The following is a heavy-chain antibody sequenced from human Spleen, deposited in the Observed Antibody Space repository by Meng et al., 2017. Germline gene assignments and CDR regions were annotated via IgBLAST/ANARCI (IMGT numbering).Heavy chain of an antibody. CDR1: GVTFSGYW. Sequence: EVQLVESGGGLVQPGRSLRLSCAASGVTFSGYWMHWVRQVPGKGLVWVSRIGSDGSRREYADSVKGRFTISRDNSKNTVFLQMSGLRAEDTAVYYCATGATVVTPDFGFDYWGQGTLVTVSS. CDR3: ATGATVVTPDFGFDY. D-gene: IGHD4-23*01. V-gene: IGHV3-74*03. CDR2: IGSDGSRR. J-gene: IGHJ4*02.